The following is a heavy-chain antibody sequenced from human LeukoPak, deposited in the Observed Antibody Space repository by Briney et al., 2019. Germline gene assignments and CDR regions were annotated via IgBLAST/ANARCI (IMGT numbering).Heavy chain of an antibody. CDR2: INHSGST. J-gene: IGHJ4*02. Sequence: SETLPLTCAVYGGSFSGYYWSWIRQPPGKGLEWIGEINHSGSTNYNPSLKSRVTISVDTSKNQFSLKLSSVTAADTAVYYCAREHTSYFDYWGQGTLVTVSS. CDR3: AREHTSYFDY. V-gene: IGHV4-34*01. D-gene: IGHD3-16*01. CDR1: GGSFSGYY.